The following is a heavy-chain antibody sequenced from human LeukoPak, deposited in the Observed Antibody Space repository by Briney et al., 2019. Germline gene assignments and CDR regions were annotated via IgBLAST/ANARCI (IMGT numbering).Heavy chain of an antibody. J-gene: IGHJ4*02. Sequence: SETLSLTCTVSGGSISSSSYYWGWIRQPPGKGLEWIGSIYYSGSTYYNPSLKSRVTISVDTSKNQFSLKLSSVTAADTAVYYCARHWGEWLFSYWGQGTLVTVSS. CDR1: GGSISSSSYY. V-gene: IGHV4-39*01. CDR3: ARHWGEWLFSY. D-gene: IGHD3-3*01. CDR2: IYYSGST.